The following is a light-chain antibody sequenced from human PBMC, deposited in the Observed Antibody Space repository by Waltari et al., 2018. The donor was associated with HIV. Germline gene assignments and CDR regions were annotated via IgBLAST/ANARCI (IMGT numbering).Light chain of an antibody. J-gene: IGKJ1*01. CDR1: QTINTW. V-gene: IGKV1-5*03. CDR2: KAS. Sequence: DIQMAQSPSTLSASVGDRVTITCRASQTINTWLAWYHQKPSGAPPLLIYKASTLENGVPSRFSGSGSGTEFTLTITRLQPDDVGFYYCQQYSSFWTFGQGTKVEVK. CDR3: QQYSSFWT.